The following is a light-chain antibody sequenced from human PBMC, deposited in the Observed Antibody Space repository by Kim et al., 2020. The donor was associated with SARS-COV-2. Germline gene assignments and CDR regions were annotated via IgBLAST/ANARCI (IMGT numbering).Light chain of an antibody. J-gene: IGLJ2*01. V-gene: IGLV2-14*04. Sequence: GHSITISCTGTSSDVGGYNYVSLYQQHPGKAPKRMIYDVSKRRSGVSNRFSGSKSGNTASLTISGLQAEDEADYYCSSYTSSSTLVFGGGTQLTVL. CDR2: DVS. CDR3: SSYTSSSTLV. CDR1: SSDVGGYNY.